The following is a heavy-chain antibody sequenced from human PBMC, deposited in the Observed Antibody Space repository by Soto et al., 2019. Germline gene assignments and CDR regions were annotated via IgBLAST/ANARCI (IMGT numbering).Heavy chain of an antibody. D-gene: IGHD6-6*01. CDR3: AKAPASSMTASRPFDQ. Sequence: SGGSLRLSCAASGITFSNYAMSWVRQAPGEGLEWVSGISGSGGSTYYAGSVKGRFTIARDNSKNTLFLQMNSLRAEDTAVYYCAKAPASSMTASRPFDQWGQGTLVTVSS. V-gene: IGHV3-23*01. J-gene: IGHJ4*02. CDR2: ISGSGGST. CDR1: GITFSNYA.